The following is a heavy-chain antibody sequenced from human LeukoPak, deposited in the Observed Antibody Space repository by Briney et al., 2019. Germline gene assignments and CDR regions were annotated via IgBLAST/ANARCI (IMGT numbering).Heavy chain of an antibody. V-gene: IGHV1-18*01. CDR1: GYTFTSYG. D-gene: IGHD6-13*01. CDR3: ARASAAGTLDNWFDP. CDR2: ISAYNGNT. Sequence: ASVKVSCKASGYTFTSYGISWVRQAPGQGLEWMGWISAYNGNTNYAQKLQGRVTMTTDTSTSSAYMELRSLKSDDTAVYYCARASAAGTLDNWFDPWGQGTLVTVSS. J-gene: IGHJ5*02.